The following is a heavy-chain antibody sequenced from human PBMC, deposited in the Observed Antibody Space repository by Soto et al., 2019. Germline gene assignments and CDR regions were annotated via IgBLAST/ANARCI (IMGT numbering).Heavy chain of an antibody. J-gene: IGHJ4*02. CDR1: EFTFSTYA. Sequence: LRLSCAASEFTFSTYAMIWVRQAPGKGLEWVSAISGSGGSTYYADSVKGRFTISRDTSKNTLYLQMNSLRAEDTALYYCAKSYSSNWYDYFDYWGQGTLVTVSS. V-gene: IGHV3-23*01. CDR2: ISGSGGST. D-gene: IGHD6-13*01. CDR3: AKSYSSNWYDYFDY.